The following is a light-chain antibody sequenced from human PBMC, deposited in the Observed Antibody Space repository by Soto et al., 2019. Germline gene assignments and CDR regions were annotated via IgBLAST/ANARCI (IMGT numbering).Light chain of an antibody. CDR1: SRDVGGYNY. Sequence: QSALTQPASVSGSPGQSISISCTGTSRDVGGYNYVSWYQQHPGKAPKLLIYEVSNRPSGVSNRFSGSKSANTASLTISGLQAEDEADYYCYSYTNNNTPMFGGGTKLTV. CDR3: YSYTNNNTPM. J-gene: IGLJ3*02. V-gene: IGLV2-14*01. CDR2: EVS.